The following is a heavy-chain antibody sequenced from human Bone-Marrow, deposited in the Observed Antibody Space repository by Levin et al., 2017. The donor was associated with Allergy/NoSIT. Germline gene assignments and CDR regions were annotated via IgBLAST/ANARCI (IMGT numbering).Heavy chain of an antibody. D-gene: IGHD2-15*01. CDR1: GFSLSTGLAG. Sequence: ESGPTLVKPTQTLTLTCTFSGFSLSTGLAGVAWIRQPPGKALEWLALIYWDDDKRYSPSLKSRLTITKDTSKNQVVLIMTNMDPADTATYYCAHCHKYCSGANCYPNWFTPWGQGILVTVSS. J-gene: IGHJ5*02. CDR2: IYWDDDK. V-gene: IGHV2-5*02. CDR3: AHCHKYCSGANCYPNWFTP.